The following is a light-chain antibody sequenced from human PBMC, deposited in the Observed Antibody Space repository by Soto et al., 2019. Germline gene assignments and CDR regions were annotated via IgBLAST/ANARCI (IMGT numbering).Light chain of an antibody. V-gene: IGKV1-17*03. Sequence: DFQLTQSPSAMSASVGDTVTITCRATQGIGTYLTWFQQKPGKVPKRLIYGASSLQSGVPPRFSGSGSGTEFTLTISSLQPEDFATYYCLQHGTYPFTFGGGTKVDIK. CDR2: GAS. CDR3: LQHGTYPFT. J-gene: IGKJ4*01. CDR1: QGIGTY.